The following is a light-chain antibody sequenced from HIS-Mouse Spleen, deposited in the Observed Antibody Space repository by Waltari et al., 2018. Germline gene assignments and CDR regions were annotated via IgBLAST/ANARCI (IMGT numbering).Light chain of an antibody. CDR3: SSYTSSSTLV. V-gene: IGLV2-14*03. CDR2: DVS. CDR1: SSHVGGYNY. Sequence: QSALTQPASVSGSPGQSIPISCTGTSSHVGGYNYVSWYQQHPGKAPKLMIYDVSNRPSGVSNRFSGSKSGNTASLTISGLQAEDEADYYCSSYTSSSTLVFGTGTKVTVL. J-gene: IGLJ1*01.